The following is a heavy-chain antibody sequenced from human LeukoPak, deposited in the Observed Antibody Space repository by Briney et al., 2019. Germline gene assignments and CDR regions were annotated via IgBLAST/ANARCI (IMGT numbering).Heavy chain of an antibody. CDR3: ARGRRYYGSGSPYSPSDY. D-gene: IGHD3-10*01. J-gene: IGHJ4*02. CDR2: INHSGST. CDR1: GGSFSGYY. V-gene: IGHV4-34*01. Sequence: PSETLSLTCAVSGGSFSGYYWCWIRQPPGKGGEWSGEINHSGSTNYNPSLKSRVTISVDTSNNQFSLKLSSLTAADTAVYYCARGRRYYGSGSPYSPSDYWGQGNLVTVSS.